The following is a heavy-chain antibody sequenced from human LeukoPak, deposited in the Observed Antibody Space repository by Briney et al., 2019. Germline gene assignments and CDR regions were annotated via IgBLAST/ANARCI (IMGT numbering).Heavy chain of an antibody. CDR1: GYTLTELS. V-gene: IGHV1-24*01. CDR2: FDPEDGET. Sequence: GASVKVSCKVSGYTLTELSMHWVRQAPGKGLEWMGGFDPEDGETIYGQKFQGRVTMTEDTSTDTAYMELSSLRSEDTAVYYCATGGHNWNSGDFDYWGQGTLVIVSS. CDR3: ATGGHNWNSGDFDY. D-gene: IGHD1-7*01. J-gene: IGHJ4*02.